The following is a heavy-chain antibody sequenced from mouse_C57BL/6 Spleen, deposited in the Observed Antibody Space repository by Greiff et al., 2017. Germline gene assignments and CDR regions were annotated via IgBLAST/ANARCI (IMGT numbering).Heavy chain of an antibody. V-gene: IGHV1-50*01. Sequence: QVQLQQPGAELVKPGASVKLSCKASGYTFTSYWMQWVKQRPGQGLEWIGEIDPSDSYTNSNQKFKGKATLTVDTSSSTAYMQLSSLTSEDSAVYYRARERTGTGGYWGQGTTLTVSS. J-gene: IGHJ2*01. D-gene: IGHD4-1*01. CDR1: GYTFTSYW. CDR3: ARERTGTGGY. CDR2: IDPSDSYT.